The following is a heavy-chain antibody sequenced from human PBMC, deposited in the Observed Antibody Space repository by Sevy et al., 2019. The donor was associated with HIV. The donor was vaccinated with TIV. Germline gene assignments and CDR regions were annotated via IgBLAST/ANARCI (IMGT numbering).Heavy chain of an antibody. CDR3: ARGKAWFGELEGDAFDI. J-gene: IGHJ3*02. CDR2: MNPNSGNT. Sequence: ASVKVSCKASGYTFTSYDINWVRQATGQGLEWMGWMNPNSGNTGYAQKFQGRVTMTRNTSTSTAYMELSSLRSEETAVYYCARGKAWFGELEGDAFDIWGQGTMVTVSS. V-gene: IGHV1-8*01. CDR1: GYTFTSYD. D-gene: IGHD3-10*01.